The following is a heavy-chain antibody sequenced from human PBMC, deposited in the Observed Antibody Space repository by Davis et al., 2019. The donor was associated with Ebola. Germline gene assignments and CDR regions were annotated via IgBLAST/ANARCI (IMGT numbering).Heavy chain of an antibody. CDR3: SRGRGSGNYP. V-gene: IGHV1-8*01. CDR1: GYTFTGYD. J-gene: IGHJ5*02. Sequence: AASVKVSCKASGYTFTGYDINWVRQATGQGLEWMGWMDPDSGNTDYAQKFQGRVTMTRDTSVSTAYMELSSLTSEDTAVYYCSRGRGSGNYPWGQGTLVTVSS. D-gene: IGHD3-10*01. CDR2: MDPDSGNT.